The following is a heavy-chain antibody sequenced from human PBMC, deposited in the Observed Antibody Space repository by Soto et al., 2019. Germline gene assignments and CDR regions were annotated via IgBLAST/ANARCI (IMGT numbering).Heavy chain of an antibody. CDR2: INPNSGGT. CDR1: GLTFTSSA. Sequence: ASVKVSCKASGLTFTSSAMQWVRQARGQRLEWMGWINPNSGGTNYAQKFQGWVTMTRDTSISTAYMELSRLRSDDTAVYYCAREVVDTAMAYRRYYYYGMDVWGQGTTVTVSS. V-gene: IGHV1-2*04. J-gene: IGHJ6*02. D-gene: IGHD5-18*01. CDR3: AREVVDTAMAYRRYYYYGMDV.